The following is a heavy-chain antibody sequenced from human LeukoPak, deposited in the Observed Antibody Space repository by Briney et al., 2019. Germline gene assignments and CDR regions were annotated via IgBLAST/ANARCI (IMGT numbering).Heavy chain of an antibody. V-gene: IGHV3-23*01. D-gene: IGHD4-17*01. CDR3: AKDRGSYGDYAVFDF. CDR1: GFTFSRYA. J-gene: IGHJ4*02. Sequence: GGSLRLSCAAYGFTFSRYAMSWVRQAPGKGPEWVSSLSASGGNTYYADSVKGRFTISRDNSKDTLDLQMNSLRAEDTAIYYCAKDRGSYGDYAVFDFWGQGTLVTVSS. CDR2: LSASGGNT.